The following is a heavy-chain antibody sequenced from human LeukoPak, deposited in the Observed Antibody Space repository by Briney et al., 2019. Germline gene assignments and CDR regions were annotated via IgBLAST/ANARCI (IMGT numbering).Heavy chain of an antibody. Sequence: SETLSLTCTVSNGSISGSTYYWAWIRQPPGKGLEWIGSIYYSGSTDYNPSLKSRVAISIDTSKNQISLKLSSVTAADTAVYYCARAVATAVSLGWFDLWGQGTLVTVSS. V-gene: IGHV4-39*07. CDR1: NGSISGSTYY. J-gene: IGHJ5*02. CDR3: ARAVATAVSLGWFDL. CDR2: IYYSGST. D-gene: IGHD2-21*02.